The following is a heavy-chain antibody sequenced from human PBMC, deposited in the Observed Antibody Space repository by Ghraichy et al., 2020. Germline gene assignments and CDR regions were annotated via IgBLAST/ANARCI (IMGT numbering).Heavy chain of an antibody. V-gene: IGHV4-39*01. J-gene: IGHJ6*03. CDR2: IFYSGRN. Sequence: SQTLSLTCTVSGGSISSSSYYWGWIRQPPGKGLEWIWSIFYSGRNYYNPSLKSRVSISVDTSKNQFSLRLSSVTAADTAVYYCALLIGGRGYYYMDVWGKGTTVTVSS. CDR1: GGSISSSSYY. D-gene: IGHD3-10*01. CDR3: ALLIGGRGYYYMDV.